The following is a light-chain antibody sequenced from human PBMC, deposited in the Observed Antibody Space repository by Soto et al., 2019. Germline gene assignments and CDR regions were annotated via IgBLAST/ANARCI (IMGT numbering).Light chain of an antibody. J-gene: IGKJ5*01. V-gene: IGKV1-9*01. CDR1: QGIDTS. CDR3: QHLHGYPIT. CDR2: AAS. Sequence: ILLTQSPSSLYASVGDRVTITCRASQGIDTSLAWYQQKPGKAPNHLIYAASNFQSGVPSRFSGSGSGTHLTLTISSLQPEYFATYYGQHLHGYPITFGQGTRLEI.